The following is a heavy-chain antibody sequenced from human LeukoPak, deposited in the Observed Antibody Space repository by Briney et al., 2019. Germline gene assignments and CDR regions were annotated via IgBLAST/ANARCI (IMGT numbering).Heavy chain of an antibody. CDR2: IKSKTDGGTT. Sequence: PGGSLRLSCAASGFTFSSYGMHWVRQAPAKGLEWVGRIKSKTDGGTTDYAAPVKGRFTISRDDSKNTLYLQMNSLKTEDTAVYYCTTDGQIPYYYGSGSYFGYWGQGTLVTVSS. J-gene: IGHJ4*02. CDR3: TTDGQIPYYYGSGSYFGY. D-gene: IGHD3-10*01. V-gene: IGHV3-15*01. CDR1: GFTFSSYG.